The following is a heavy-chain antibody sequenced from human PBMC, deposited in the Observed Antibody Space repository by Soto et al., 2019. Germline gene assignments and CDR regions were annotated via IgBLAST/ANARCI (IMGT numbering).Heavy chain of an antibody. CDR3: ARELPYYYDSSGYYYPSYYYYYGMDV. J-gene: IGHJ6*02. Sequence: GASVKVSCKASGYTFTSYAMHWVRQAPGQRLEWMGWINAGNGNTKYSQKFQGRVTITRDTSASTAYMELSSLRSEDTAVYYCARELPYYYDSSGYYYPSYYYYYGMDVWGQGTTVTVSS. CDR1: GYTFTSYA. V-gene: IGHV1-3*01. CDR2: INAGNGNT. D-gene: IGHD3-22*01.